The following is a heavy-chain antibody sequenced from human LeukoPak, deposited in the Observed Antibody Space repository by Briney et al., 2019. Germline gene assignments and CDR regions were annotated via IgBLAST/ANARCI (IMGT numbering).Heavy chain of an antibody. D-gene: IGHD4-17*01. J-gene: IGHJ5*02. Sequence: GGSLRLSCAASGFTFSSYAMSWVRQAPGKGLEWVSAISGSGGSTYCADSVKGRFTTSRDNSKNTLYLQMNSLRAEDTAVYYCAKLMYDYGDLRNWFDPWGQGTLVTVSS. CDR2: ISGSGGST. CDR3: AKLMYDYGDLRNWFDP. CDR1: GFTFSSYA. V-gene: IGHV3-23*01.